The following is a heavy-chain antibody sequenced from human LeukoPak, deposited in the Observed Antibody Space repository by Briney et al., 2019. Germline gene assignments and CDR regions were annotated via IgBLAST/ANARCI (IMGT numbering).Heavy chain of an antibody. Sequence: ASVKVSCKASGYTFTSYYMHWVRQAPGQGLEWMGIINPSGGSTSYAQKFQGRVTMTRDTSISTAYMELSRLRSDDTAVYYCARVGEGAAKDWGQGTLVTVSS. V-gene: IGHV1-46*01. CDR3: ARVGEGAAKD. D-gene: IGHD1-26*01. J-gene: IGHJ4*02. CDR2: INPSGGST. CDR1: GYTFTSYY.